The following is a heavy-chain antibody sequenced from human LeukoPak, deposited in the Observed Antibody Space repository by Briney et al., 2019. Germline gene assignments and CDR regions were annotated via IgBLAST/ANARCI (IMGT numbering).Heavy chain of an antibody. J-gene: IGHJ3*02. CDR2: INHSGST. CDR1: GGSFSGYY. CDR3: ARDRPYSSSWSDAFDI. V-gene: IGHV4-34*01. Sequence: SETLSLTCAVYGGSFSGYYWSWIRQPPGKGLEWIGEINHSGSTNYNPSLKSRVTMSVDTSKNQFSLKLSSVTAADTAVYYCARDRPYSSSWSDAFDIWGQGTMVTVSS. D-gene: IGHD6-13*01.